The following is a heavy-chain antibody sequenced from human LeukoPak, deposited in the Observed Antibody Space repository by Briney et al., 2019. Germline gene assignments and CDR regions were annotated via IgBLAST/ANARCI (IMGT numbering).Heavy chain of an antibody. V-gene: IGHV1-46*01. CDR3: ARNLIEYSSSSGVDY. D-gene: IGHD6-6*01. Sequence: GASAKVSCKASGYTFTSYYMHWVRQAPGQGLEWMGIINPSGGSTSYAQKFQGRVTMTRDTSTSTVYMELSSLRSEDTAVYYCARNLIEYSSSSGVDYWGQGTLVTVSS. CDR1: GYTFTSYY. CDR2: INPSGGST. J-gene: IGHJ4*02.